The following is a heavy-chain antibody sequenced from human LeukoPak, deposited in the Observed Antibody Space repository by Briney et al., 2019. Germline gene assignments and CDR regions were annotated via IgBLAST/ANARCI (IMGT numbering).Heavy chain of an antibody. Sequence: ASVKVSCKASGYTFTGYYMHWVRQAPGQGLEWMGWIHPNSGGTNYAQKFQGRVTMTRDTSISTAYMELSRLRSDDTAVYYCARDGSGWRHYTYYYYYYMDVWGKGTTVTVSS. V-gene: IGHV1-2*02. J-gene: IGHJ6*03. D-gene: IGHD6-19*01. CDR2: IHPNSGGT. CDR1: GYTFTGYY. CDR3: ARDGSGWRHYTYYYYYYMDV.